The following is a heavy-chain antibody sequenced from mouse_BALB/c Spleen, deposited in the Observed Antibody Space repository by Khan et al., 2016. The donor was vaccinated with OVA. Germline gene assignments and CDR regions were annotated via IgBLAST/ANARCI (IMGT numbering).Heavy chain of an antibody. Sequence: QVQLQESGPGLVAPSQSLSITCTVSGFSLSNYGVNWVRQPPGKGLEWLGVIWGDGCTNYHSVLKSRLSFSTANSKNQVFLKLHSLQTDDTATYSCVRFSTAPRNYYTMDYCGQGTSVTVSS. CDR1: GFSLSNYG. CDR3: VRFSTAPRNYYTMDY. J-gene: IGHJ4*01. CDR2: IWGDGCT. V-gene: IGHV2-3*01. D-gene: IGHD1-2*01.